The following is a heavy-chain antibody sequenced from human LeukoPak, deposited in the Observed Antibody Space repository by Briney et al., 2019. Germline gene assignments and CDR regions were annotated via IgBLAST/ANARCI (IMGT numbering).Heavy chain of an antibody. V-gene: IGHV4-34*01. CDR3: ARDRPFAGYSSSWYDGMDV. J-gene: IGHJ6*02. Sequence: PSETLSLTCGVYGGSFSDYYLTWIRQPPGKGLEWIGEINHSGSTNYNPSLKSRVTISVDTSKNQFSLKLSSVTAADTAVYYCARDRPFAGYSSSWYDGMDVWGQGTTVTVSS. CDR2: INHSGST. D-gene: IGHD6-13*01. CDR1: GGSFSDYY.